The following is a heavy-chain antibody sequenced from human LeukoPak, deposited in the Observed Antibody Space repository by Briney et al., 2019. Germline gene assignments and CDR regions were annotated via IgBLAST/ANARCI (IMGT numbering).Heavy chain of an antibody. Sequence: GGSLRLSCAASGFTFSDFYMSWIRQAPGKGLEWVSYISSSGSTIYYADSVKGRFTISRDNAKNSLYLQMNSLRAEDTVVYYCARDEGRHSSPPGYWGQGTLVTVSS. CDR3: ARDEGRHSSPPGY. CDR1: GFTFSDFY. J-gene: IGHJ4*02. D-gene: IGHD6-19*01. CDR2: ISSSGSTI. V-gene: IGHV3-11*01.